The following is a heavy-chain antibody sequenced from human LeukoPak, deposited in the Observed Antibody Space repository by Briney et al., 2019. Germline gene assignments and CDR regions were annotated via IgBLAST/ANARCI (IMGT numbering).Heavy chain of an antibody. CDR3: AIAYSETYGLGYYYMDV. J-gene: IGHJ6*03. CDR2: ISSSSSYI. CDR1: GFTFNTYS. V-gene: IGHV3-21*01. Sequence: GGSLRLSCAASGFTFNTYSMNWVRQAPGKGLEWVSSISSSSSYIYYADSVKGRFTISRDNAKNSLYLQMNSLRAEDTAVYYCAIAYSETYGLGYYYMDVWGKGTTVSISS. D-gene: IGHD1-26*01.